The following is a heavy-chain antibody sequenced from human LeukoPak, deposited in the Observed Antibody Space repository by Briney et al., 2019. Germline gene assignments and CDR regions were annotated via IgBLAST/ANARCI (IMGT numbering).Heavy chain of an antibody. CDR2: IYPGDSDT. V-gene: IGHV5-51*01. Sequence: GESLRISCKGSGYSFTSYWIGWVRQMPGKGLEWMGIIYPGDSDTRYSPSFQGQVTISADKSISTAYLQWSSLEASDTAMYYCARHSPVGATLIDYWGQGTLVTVSS. J-gene: IGHJ4*02. CDR3: ARHSPVGATLIDY. D-gene: IGHD1-26*01. CDR1: GYSFTSYW.